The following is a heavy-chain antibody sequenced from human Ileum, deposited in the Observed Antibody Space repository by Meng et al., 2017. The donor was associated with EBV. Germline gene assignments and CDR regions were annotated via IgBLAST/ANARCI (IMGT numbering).Heavy chain of an antibody. CDR1: GGSFSGYY. CDR3: ARYRLQNDYGDQLYYFDD. V-gene: IGHV4-34*01. D-gene: IGHD4-17*01. CDR2: INHSGST. J-gene: IGHJ4*02. Sequence: QVQLQQWGAGLLKPSXXLSLTXXVYGGSFSGYYWSWIRQPPGKGLEWIGEINHSGSTNYNPSLKSRVNISLDTSKNQFSLKLSSVTAADTAVYYCARYRLQNDYGDQLYYFDDLGQGTLVTVSS.